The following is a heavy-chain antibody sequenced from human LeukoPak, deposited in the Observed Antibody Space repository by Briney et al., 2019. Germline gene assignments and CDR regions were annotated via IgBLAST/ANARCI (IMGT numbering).Heavy chain of an antibody. Sequence: PSETLSLSCPVSGGAFSSYYWTWIRQPAGKGLDWIGRIYNSGTTNYSPSLESRVTMSLDTSKNRFSLSLSSVTAADTAVYYCARDRLGATGHWRIDVWGRGTMVTVSS. J-gene: IGHJ2*01. D-gene: IGHD1-26*01. V-gene: IGHV4-4*07. CDR3: ARDRLGATGHWRIDV. CDR1: GGAFSSYY. CDR2: IYNSGTT.